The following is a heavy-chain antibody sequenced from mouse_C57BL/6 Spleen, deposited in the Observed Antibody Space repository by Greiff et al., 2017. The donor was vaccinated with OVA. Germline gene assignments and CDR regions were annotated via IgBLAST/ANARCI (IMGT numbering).Heavy chain of an antibody. J-gene: IGHJ4*01. D-gene: IGHD1-1*01. CDR3: ARGYYYGSSSYYAMDY. CDR1: GYTFTTYP. CDR2: FHPYNDDT. V-gene: IGHV1-47*01. Sequence: VKLQESGAELVKPGASVKMSCKASGYTFTTYPIEWMKQNHGKSLEWIGDFHPYNDDTKYNEKFKGKATLTVEKSSSTVYLELSRLTSDDSAVYYCARGYYYGSSSYYAMDYWGQGTSVTVSS.